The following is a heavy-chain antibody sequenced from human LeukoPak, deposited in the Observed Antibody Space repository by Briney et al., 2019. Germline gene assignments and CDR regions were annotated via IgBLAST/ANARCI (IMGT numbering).Heavy chain of an antibody. V-gene: IGHV3-7*04. Sequence: GGSLRLSCAASGFTFSSYWMSWLRQAPGKGLEWVANIKQDGSEKYYVDSVKGRFTISRDNAKNSLYLQMNSLRAEDTAVYYCARGIAARRVDAFDIWGQGTMVTVSS. CDR3: ARGIAARRVDAFDI. D-gene: IGHD6-6*01. CDR2: IKQDGSEK. J-gene: IGHJ3*02. CDR1: GFTFSSYW.